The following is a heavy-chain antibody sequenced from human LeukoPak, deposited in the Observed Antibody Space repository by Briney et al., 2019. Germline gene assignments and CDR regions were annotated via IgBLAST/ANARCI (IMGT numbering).Heavy chain of an antibody. J-gene: IGHJ3*02. CDR2: IYTDGTAK. D-gene: IGHD2-21*02. CDR3: ASLVVTDDWAFDI. CDR1: GFAFSRYL. V-gene: IGHV3-74*01. Sequence: GGSLRLSCAASGFAFSRYLMHWIRQAPGKGLVWVSAIYTDGTAKRYADSVKGRFTISRDNAKNTLYLQMNSLSVEDTAVYYCASLVVTDDWAFDIWGQGTMVTVSS.